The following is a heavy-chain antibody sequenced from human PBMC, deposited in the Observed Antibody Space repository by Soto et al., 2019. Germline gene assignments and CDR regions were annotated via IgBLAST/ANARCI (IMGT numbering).Heavy chain of an antibody. D-gene: IGHD6-6*01. CDR3: ARVYRYSSSSRYYYYGIDV. CDR2: IYSGGST. V-gene: IGHV3-53*01. Sequence: EVQLVESGGGLIQPGGSLRLSCAASGFTVSSNYMSWVRQAPGKGLEWVSVIYSGGSTYYADSVKGRFTISRDNSKNTLYLQMNSRRAEDTAVYYCARVYRYSSSSRYYYYGIDVWGQGTTVTVSS. CDR1: GFTVSSNY. J-gene: IGHJ6*02.